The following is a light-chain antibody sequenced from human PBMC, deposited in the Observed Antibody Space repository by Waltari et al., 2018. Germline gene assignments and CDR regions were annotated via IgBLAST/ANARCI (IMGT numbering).Light chain of an antibody. Sequence: QSALTQPASVSGSPGQSITISCTVTSSDVGSYNLVSWYQQHPGKAPKLMIYEVSKRPSGVSNLFSGSKSGNTASLTISGLQAEDEADYYCCSYAGSSTFAVFGGGTKLTVL. V-gene: IGLV2-23*02. J-gene: IGLJ3*02. CDR3: CSYAGSSTFAV. CDR1: SSDVGSYNL. CDR2: EVS.